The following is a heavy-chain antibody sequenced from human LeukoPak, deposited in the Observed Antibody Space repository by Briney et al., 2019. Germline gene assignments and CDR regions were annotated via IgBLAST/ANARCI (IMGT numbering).Heavy chain of an antibody. Sequence: PSETLSLTCTVSGGSISSYCWSWIRQPPGEGLEWIGYIYYSGSTYYNPSLKSRVTISVDTSKNQFSLKLSSVTAADTAVYYCARANDLEDEHSGSFTYWGQGTLVTVSS. V-gene: IGHV4-59*01. CDR2: IYYSGST. D-gene: IGHD1-26*01. CDR3: ARANDLEDEHSGSFTY. CDR1: GGSISSYC. J-gene: IGHJ4*02.